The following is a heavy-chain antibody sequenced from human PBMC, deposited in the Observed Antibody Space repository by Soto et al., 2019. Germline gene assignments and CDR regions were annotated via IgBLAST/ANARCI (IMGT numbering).Heavy chain of an antibody. D-gene: IGHD6-13*01. CDR3: AREDSSSSTWDY. V-gene: IGHV3-21*01. J-gene: IGHJ4*02. CDR1: GFTFSSYS. Sequence: GGSLRLSCAASGFTFSSYSMNWVRQAPGKGLEWVSSISSSSSYIYYADSVKGRFTISRDNAKNSLYLQMNSLRAEDTAVYYCAREDSSSSTWDYWGQGTLVTVSS. CDR2: ISSSSSYI.